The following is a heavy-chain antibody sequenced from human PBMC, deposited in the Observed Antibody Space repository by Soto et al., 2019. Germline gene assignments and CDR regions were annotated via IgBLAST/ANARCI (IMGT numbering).Heavy chain of an antibody. V-gene: IGHV3-23*01. CDR1: GFTFSSYA. Sequence: EVQLLESGGGLVQPGGSLRLSCAASGFTFSSYAMSWVRQAPGKGLEWVSAINGSGGSTYYADSVKGRFTISRDNSKNTLYLQMNSLRAEDTAVYYCAKDRTKLWYFDLWGRGTLVTVSS. CDR2: INGSGGST. CDR3: AKDRTKLWYFDL. J-gene: IGHJ2*01.